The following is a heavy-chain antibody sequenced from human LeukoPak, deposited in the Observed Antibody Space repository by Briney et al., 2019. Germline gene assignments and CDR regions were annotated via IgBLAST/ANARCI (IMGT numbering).Heavy chain of an antibody. V-gene: IGHV4-34*01. CDR3: ARSSSGWYYYYYGMDV. D-gene: IGHD6-19*01. J-gene: IGHJ6*02. Sequence: SETLSLTCAVYGGSFGGYYWSWIRQPPGKGLEWIGEINHSGSTNYNPSLKSRVTISVDTSKNQFSLKLSSVTAADTAVYYCARSSSGWYYYYYGMDVWGQGTTVTVSS. CDR1: GGSFGGYY. CDR2: INHSGST.